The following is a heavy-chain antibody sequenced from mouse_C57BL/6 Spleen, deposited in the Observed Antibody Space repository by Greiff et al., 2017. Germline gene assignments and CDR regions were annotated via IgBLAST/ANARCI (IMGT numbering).Heavy chain of an antibody. CDR1: GYTFTSYW. D-gene: IGHD1-1*02. J-gene: IGHJ3*01. CDR2: IDPSDSYT. V-gene: IGHV1-69*01. CDR3: ARWGDYGAD. Sequence: QVQLQQPGAELVMPGASVKLSCKASGYTFTSYWMHWVKQRPGQGLEWIGEIDPSDSYTNYNQKFKGKSTLTVDKSSSTAYMQLSSLTSEDSAVYYCARWGDYGADWGQGTLVTVSA.